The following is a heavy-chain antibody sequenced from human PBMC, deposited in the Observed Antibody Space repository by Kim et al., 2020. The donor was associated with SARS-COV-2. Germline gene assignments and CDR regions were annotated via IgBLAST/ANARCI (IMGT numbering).Heavy chain of an antibody. CDR2: IYYSGST. CDR1: GGSISSSSYY. J-gene: IGHJ4*02. CDR3: ARKIPYYDILTGYYPYYLDY. V-gene: IGHV4-39*01. D-gene: IGHD3-9*01. Sequence: SETLSLTCTVSGGSISSSSYYWGWIRQPPGKGLEWIGSIYYSGSTYYNPSLKSRVTISVDTSKNQFSLKLSSVTAADTAVYYCARKIPYYDILTGYYPYYLDYWGQGTLVTVSS.